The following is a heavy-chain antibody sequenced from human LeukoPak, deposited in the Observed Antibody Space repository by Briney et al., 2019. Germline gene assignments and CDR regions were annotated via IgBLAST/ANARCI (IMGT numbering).Heavy chain of an antibody. Sequence: SETLSLTCTVPGGSISSYYWSWIRQPPGKGLEWIGYIYYSGSTNYKPSLKSQVTISENTSNNQFFLKLRSMTAADTVVYYWASSHDYGDPIDYWGQGTGVTASS. V-gene: IGHV4-59*01. CDR3: ASSHDYGDPIDY. J-gene: IGHJ4*02. CDR2: IYYSGST. D-gene: IGHD4-17*01. CDR1: GGSISSYY.